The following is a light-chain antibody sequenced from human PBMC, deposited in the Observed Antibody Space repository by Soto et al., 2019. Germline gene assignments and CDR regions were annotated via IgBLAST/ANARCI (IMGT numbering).Light chain of an antibody. CDR1: SGHSSYA. CDR3: QTWGTGLLV. V-gene: IGLV4-69*01. Sequence: QLVLTQSPSASASLRASVKRTCTLSSGHSSYAIAWHQQQPEKGPRYLMKLNSDGSHSKGDGIPDRFSGSSSGAERYLTISSLQSEDEADYYCQTWGTGLLVFGGGTKLTVL. CDR2: LNSDGSH. J-gene: IGLJ3*02.